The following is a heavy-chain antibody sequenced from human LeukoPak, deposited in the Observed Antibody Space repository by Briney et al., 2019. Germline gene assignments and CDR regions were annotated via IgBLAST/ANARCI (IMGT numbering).Heavy chain of an antibody. J-gene: IGHJ5*02. CDR1: GGSISSSGYY. V-gene: IGHV4-39*07. CDR2: IYYSGNT. D-gene: IGHD1-1*01. Sequence: ASETLSLTCTVSGGSISSSGYYWGWIRQPPGKGLEYIGNIYYSGNTNYNPSLKSRVTISVDTSKNQFSLKLSSVTAADTAVYYCARDRLQLQSWGQGTLVTVSS. CDR3: ARDRLQLQS.